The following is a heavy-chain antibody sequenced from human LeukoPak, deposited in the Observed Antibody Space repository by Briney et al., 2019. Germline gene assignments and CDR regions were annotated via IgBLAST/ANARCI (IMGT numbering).Heavy chain of an antibody. D-gene: IGHD1-26*01. CDR1: GGTFSSYA. V-gene: IGHV1-69*13. CDR3: ARVESGSYYRRSGWFDP. Sequence: GASVKVSCKASGGTFSSYAISWVRQAPGQGLEWMGGIIPIFGTANYAQKFQGRVTITADGSTSTAYMELSSLRSEDTAVYYCARVESGSYYRRSGWFDPWGQGTLVTVSS. J-gene: IGHJ5*02. CDR2: IIPIFGTA.